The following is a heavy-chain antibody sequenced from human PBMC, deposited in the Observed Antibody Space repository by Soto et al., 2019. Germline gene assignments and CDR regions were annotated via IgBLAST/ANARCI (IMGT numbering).Heavy chain of an antibody. D-gene: IGHD4-17*01. CDR3: AIADYGDDDY. CDR1: GYTFPTST. V-gene: IGHV1-18*01. CDR2: IKAYSGNT. Sequence: QLQLVQSGAEAKKPGASVKVSCKASGYTFPTSTISWVRQAPGQGLEWMGWIKAYSGNTNYAQQLQGRVTMTTDTSTNTASMELRSLTTDDTAIYYCAIADYGDDDYWGQGTLVNVSS. J-gene: IGHJ4*02.